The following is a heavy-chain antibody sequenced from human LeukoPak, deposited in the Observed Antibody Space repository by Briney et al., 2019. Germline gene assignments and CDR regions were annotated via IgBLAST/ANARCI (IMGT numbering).Heavy chain of an antibody. CDR3: ATRSESSYGGVFDF. CDR2: VNTGNGNT. J-gene: IGHJ4*02. D-gene: IGHD3-3*01. Sequence: ASVMVSCKASGYTFTRYAMHWVRQAPGQSLDWLGWVNTGNGNTKYSPKFQGRTTLSRGTSANTVYMEVTSLRSEDTAVYYCATRSESSYGGVFDFWGQGSLVTVSS. V-gene: IGHV1-3*04. CDR1: GYTFTRYA.